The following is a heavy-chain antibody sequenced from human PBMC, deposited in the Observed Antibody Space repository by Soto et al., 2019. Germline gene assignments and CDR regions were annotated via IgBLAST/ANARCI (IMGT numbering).Heavy chain of an antibody. D-gene: IGHD5-18*01. J-gene: IGHJ4*02. CDR2: IRSKANSYAT. CDR1: GFTFSGSA. V-gene: IGHV3-73*01. CDR3: TRQILDTAMADFDY. Sequence: GGSLRLSCAASGFTFSGSAMHWVRQASGKGLEWVGRIRSKANSYATAYAASVKGRFTISRDDSKNTAYLQMNSLKTEDTAVYYCTRQILDTAMADFDYWGQGTLVTV.